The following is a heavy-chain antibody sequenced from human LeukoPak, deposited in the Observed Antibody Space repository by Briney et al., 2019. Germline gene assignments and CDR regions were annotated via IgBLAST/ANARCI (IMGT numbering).Heavy chain of an antibody. CDR1: GGSFSGYY. D-gene: IGHD5-18*01. V-gene: IGHV4-34*01. CDR2: INHSGST. CDR3: SSRDTATSLD. Sequence: SETLSLTCVVYGGSFSGYYWSWIRQPPGKGLEWIGEINHSGSTNYNPSLKSRVTISVDTSNNQFSLKLNSVTAPDTAVYYCSSRDTATSLDWGQGTLVTVSS. J-gene: IGHJ4*02.